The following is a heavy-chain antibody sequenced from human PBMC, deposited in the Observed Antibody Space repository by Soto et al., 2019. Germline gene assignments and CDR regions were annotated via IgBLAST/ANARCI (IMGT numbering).Heavy chain of an antibody. CDR1: GFTFSNYW. Sequence: EVQLVESGGGLVQPGGSLRLSCEVSGFTFSNYWMHWVRQAPGKGLVWVSHINNDGSDTTYADSVKGRFTISRDNAKNTLYRQMNSLRVEDTAVYYCVRVDMGLGIDYWGLGTLVTVSS. CDR2: INNDGSDT. CDR3: VRVDMGLGIDY. D-gene: IGHD1-26*01. V-gene: IGHV3-74*01. J-gene: IGHJ4*02.